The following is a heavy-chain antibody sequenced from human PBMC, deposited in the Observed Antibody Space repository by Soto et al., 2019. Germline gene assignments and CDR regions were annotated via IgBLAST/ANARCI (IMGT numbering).Heavy chain of an antibody. V-gene: IGHV1-2*02. CDR3: ARDGGYCSSTSCYTGIFAFDI. CDR2: INPNSGGT. CDR1: GYTFTGYY. Sequence: RASVKGSCKASGYTFTGYYMHWVRQAPGQGLEWMGWINPNSGGTNYAQKLQGRVTMTRDTSISTAYMELSRLRSDDTAVYYCARDGGYCSSTSCYTGIFAFDIWGQGTMVTVSS. D-gene: IGHD2-2*02. J-gene: IGHJ3*02.